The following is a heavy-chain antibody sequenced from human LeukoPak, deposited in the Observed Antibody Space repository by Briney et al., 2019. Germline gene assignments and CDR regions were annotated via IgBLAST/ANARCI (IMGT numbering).Heavy chain of an antibody. CDR2: ISGGGGST. Sequence: PGGSLRLSCAASGFTFSSYAMNWVRQAPGKGLEWVSGISGGGGSTYYADSVKGRFTISRDNSKNTLYLQMNSLRAEDTAVYYCAKDGDYYDPLPDAFDIWGQGTMVTVSS. CDR3: AKDGDYYDPLPDAFDI. CDR1: GFTFSSYA. J-gene: IGHJ3*02. V-gene: IGHV3-23*01. D-gene: IGHD3-22*01.